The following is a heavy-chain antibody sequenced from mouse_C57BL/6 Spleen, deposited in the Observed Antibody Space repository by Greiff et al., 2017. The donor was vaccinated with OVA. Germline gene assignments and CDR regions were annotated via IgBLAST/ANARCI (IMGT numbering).Heavy chain of an antibody. J-gene: IGHJ3*01. Sequence: QVQLQQSGAELVKPGASVKLSCKASGYTFTEYTIHWVKQRSGQGLEWIGWFYPGSGSIKYNEKFKDKATLTADKSSSTVYMELSRLTSEDSAVYFCARHEGGTIYYDYDGWFAYWGQGTLVTVSA. CDR1: GYTFTEYT. V-gene: IGHV1-62-2*01. CDR2: FYPGSGSI. CDR3: ARHEGGTIYYDYDGWFAY. D-gene: IGHD2-4*01.